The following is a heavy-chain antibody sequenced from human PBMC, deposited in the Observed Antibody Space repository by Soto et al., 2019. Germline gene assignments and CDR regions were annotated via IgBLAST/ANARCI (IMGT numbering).Heavy chain of an antibody. CDR2: ISPYNGYT. J-gene: IGHJ6*01. V-gene: IGHV1-18*01. Sequence: QLQLVQSGTEMKKPGASVKVSCKASGYTFTMHGITWVRQAPGQGLEWMGWISPYNGYTKYAQKIQGRVTMTTDTSTTTAYLELRSLRSDDTAVYYCARAPPGVYYYYGVDVWGQGTTVTVSS. D-gene: IGHD3-10*01. CDR1: GYTFTMHG. CDR3: ARAPPGVYYYYGVDV.